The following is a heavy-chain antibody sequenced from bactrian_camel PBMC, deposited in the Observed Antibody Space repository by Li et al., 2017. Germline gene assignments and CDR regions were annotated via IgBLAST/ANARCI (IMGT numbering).Heavy chain of an antibody. V-gene: IGHV3S63*01. CDR3: AEDTVGRSGSAHWDPARYNL. Sequence: HVQLVESGGGSVQAGESLTLSCVVSGYYSNIAWFRQASGEAREGLARIGSNSLMAFIADSVKGRFTISYDKETRTVTLQMNSLKEEDTAIYYCAEDTVGRSGSAHWDPARYNLWGQGTQVTVS. J-gene: IGHJ4*01. CDR1: GYYSN. D-gene: IGHD2*01. CDR2: IGSNSLMA.